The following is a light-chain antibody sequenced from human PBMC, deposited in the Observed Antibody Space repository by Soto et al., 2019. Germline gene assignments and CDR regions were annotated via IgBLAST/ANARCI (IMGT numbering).Light chain of an antibody. V-gene: IGLV2-23*02. CDR1: SSDVGSYNL. J-gene: IGLJ2*01. CDR2: EDT. Sequence: QYALTQPASVSGSPGQSITISCTGTSSDVGSYNLVSWYQQHPGKAPKLMIYEDTKRPSGVSNRFSGSKSGNTGSLTISGLQAEDEADYYCCSYAGSSTFVVFGGGTKVTVL. CDR3: CSYAGSSTFVV.